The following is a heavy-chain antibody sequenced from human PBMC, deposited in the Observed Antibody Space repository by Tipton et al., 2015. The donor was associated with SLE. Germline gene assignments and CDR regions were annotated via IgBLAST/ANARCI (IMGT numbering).Heavy chain of an antibody. CDR3: ARHLSGYYGPSFDY. V-gene: IGHV5-51*01. Sequence: QLVQSGAEVKKPGESLKISCEGSGYRFSTYWIAWLRQMPGKGLEWMGSIYVGDSDTIYSPSFQGQVTISVDKSISTAYLQWSSLKASDTAMYYCARHLSGYYGPSFDYWGQGTLVTVSS. CDR2: IYVGDSDT. CDR1: GYRFSTYW. J-gene: IGHJ4*02. D-gene: IGHD3-10*01.